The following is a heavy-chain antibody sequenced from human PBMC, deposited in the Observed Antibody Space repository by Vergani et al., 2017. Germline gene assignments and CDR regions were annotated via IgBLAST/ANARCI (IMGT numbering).Heavy chain of an antibody. D-gene: IGHD5-24*01. V-gene: IGHV1-69*12. J-gene: IGHJ6*03. Sequence: QVRLVQSGAEVWKPGSSVKVSCKASGGTFGSYVTHWVRQAPGQGLEWMGGFIPVFDTKNYAQKFKGRVNITADESTRTAYMELSGLRHEDTAVYYCARGTLANGFYYYMDVWGKGTKVTVSS. CDR2: FIPVFDTK. CDR3: ARGTLANGFYYYMDV. CDR1: GGTFGSYV.